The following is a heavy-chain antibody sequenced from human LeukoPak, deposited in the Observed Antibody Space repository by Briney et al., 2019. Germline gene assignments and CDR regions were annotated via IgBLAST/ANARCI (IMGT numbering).Heavy chain of an antibody. CDR1: GGSISSNY. CDR2: TNYRGST. Sequence: SETLSLTCTGSGGSISSNYWSWLRQRPGHGLEWIRNTNYRGSTNYNPSIKSPDNISVDTSMTQFSLKLSSETAADTAVYYCARHGYDFWSGNYAALSGMDVWGQGTMVTVSS. J-gene: IGHJ6*02. CDR3: ARHGYDFWSGNYAALSGMDV. V-gene: IGHV4-59*08. D-gene: IGHD3-3*01.